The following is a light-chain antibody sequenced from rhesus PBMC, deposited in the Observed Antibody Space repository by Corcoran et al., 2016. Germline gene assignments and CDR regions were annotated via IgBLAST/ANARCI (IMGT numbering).Light chain of an antibody. CDR3: QQGYSTPFT. Sequence: DIQMSQSPSSLSASVGDRVTITCRASQGISSYLEWYQQKPGKAPKVLMYYAKNLARGVPSMFIDSGSGTDYNLTISSLQPEDVATYYGQQGYSTPFTVGHGTKLDIK. CDR2: YAK. J-gene: IGKJ3*01. CDR1: QGISSY. V-gene: IGKV1-32*03.